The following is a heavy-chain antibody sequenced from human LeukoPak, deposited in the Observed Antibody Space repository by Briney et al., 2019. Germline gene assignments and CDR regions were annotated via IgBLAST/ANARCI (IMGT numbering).Heavy chain of an antibody. J-gene: IGHJ4*02. CDR1: GVTFSNYW. D-gene: IGHD4-17*01. CDR2: INSDGINT. V-gene: IGHV3-74*01. CDR3: ARVGIYGDYNRYFDY. Sequence: HPGGSLRLSCAASGVTFSNYWMHWVRQAPGKGLVWVSRINSDGINTSYADSVKGRFTISRDNAKNTLNLQMNSLRAEDTAVYYCARVGIYGDYNRYFDYWGQGTLVTVSS.